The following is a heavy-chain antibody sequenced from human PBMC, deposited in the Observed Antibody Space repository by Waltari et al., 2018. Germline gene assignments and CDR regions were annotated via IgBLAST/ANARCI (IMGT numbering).Heavy chain of an antibody. V-gene: IGHV1-2*06. J-gene: IGHJ4*02. CDR3: ASGKMGMTTVTTFYFDY. Sequence: QVQLVQSGAEVKKPGASVKVSCKTSGYTFTGYYMHWVRQAPGQGLEWMGRINPNSGGTNYAQKFQGRVTMTRDTSISTAYMELSRLRSDDTAVYYCASGKMGMTTVTTFYFDYWGQGTLVTVSS. CDR2: INPNSGGT. CDR1: GYTFTGYY. D-gene: IGHD4-17*01.